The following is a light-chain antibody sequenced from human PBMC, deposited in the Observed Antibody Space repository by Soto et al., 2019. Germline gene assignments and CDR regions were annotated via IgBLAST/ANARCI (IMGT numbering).Light chain of an antibody. Sequence: DIQMTQSPSSLSASVGDRVTITCRASQSISGYLNWYQQKSGQAPKLLMYAASTLQSGVPSRFSGSASGTEFTLTINSLQPEYSATYYCQQTDSMPWTFGEGTKEEIK. CDR1: QSISGY. J-gene: IGKJ1*01. CDR2: AAS. CDR3: QQTDSMPWT. V-gene: IGKV1-39*01.